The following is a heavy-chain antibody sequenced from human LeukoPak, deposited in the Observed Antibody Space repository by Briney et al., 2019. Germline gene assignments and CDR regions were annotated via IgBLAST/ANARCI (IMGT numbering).Heavy chain of an antibody. CDR3: AKLNHYDLWSGYYYGMDV. CDR1: GFTFSTYA. Sequence: PGGSLRLSCAASGFTFSTYAMTWVRQAPGKGLEWVSAISGSGGNTYYTDSVKGRFTISRDNSKSTLYLQMNSLRAEDTAVYYCAKLNHYDLWSGYYYGMDVWGQGPTVTVSS. CDR2: ISGSGGNT. J-gene: IGHJ6*02. V-gene: IGHV3-23*01. D-gene: IGHD3-3*01.